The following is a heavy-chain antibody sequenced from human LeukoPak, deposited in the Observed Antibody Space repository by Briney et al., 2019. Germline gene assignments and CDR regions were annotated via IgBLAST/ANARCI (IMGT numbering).Heavy chain of an antibody. CDR3: ARDKLGSSNA. V-gene: IGHV3-20*04. J-gene: IGHJ5*02. D-gene: IGHD6-13*01. CDR2: INWNGGST. Sequence: GGSLRLSCVAPGFTFDDYGMSWVRQAPGKGLEWVSGINWNGGSTGYADSVKGRFTISRDNANNSLYLQMNSLRAEDTALYYCARDKLGSSNAWGQGTLVTVSS. CDR1: GFTFDDYG.